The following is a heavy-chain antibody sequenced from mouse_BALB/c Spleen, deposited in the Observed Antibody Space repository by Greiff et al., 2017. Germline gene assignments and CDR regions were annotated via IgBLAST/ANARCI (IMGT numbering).Heavy chain of an antibody. V-gene: IGHV5-17*02. CDR2: ISSGSSTI. J-gene: IGHJ4*01. Sequence: EVHLVESGGGLVQPGGSRKLSCAASGFTFSSFGMHWVRQAPEKGLEWVAYISSGSSTIYYADTVKGRFTISRDNPKNTLFLQMTSLRSEDTAMYYCARRSTTDYAMDYWGQGTSVTVSS. CDR3: ARRSTTDYAMDY. D-gene: IGHD2-14*01. CDR1: GFTFSSFG.